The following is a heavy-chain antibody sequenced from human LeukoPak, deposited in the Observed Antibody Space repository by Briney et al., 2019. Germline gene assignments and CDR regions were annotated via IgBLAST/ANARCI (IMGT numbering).Heavy chain of an antibody. Sequence: SETLSLTCTVSGGSISSGDYYWSWIRQPPGKGLEWIGYIYYSGSTYYNPSLKSRVTISVDTSKSQFSLKLSSVTAADTAVYYCARDMTTVTTAGYYYGMDVWGQGTTVTVSS. J-gene: IGHJ6*02. CDR1: GGSISSGDYY. D-gene: IGHD4-17*01. CDR3: ARDMTTVTTAGYYYGMDV. V-gene: IGHV4-30-4*01. CDR2: IYYSGST.